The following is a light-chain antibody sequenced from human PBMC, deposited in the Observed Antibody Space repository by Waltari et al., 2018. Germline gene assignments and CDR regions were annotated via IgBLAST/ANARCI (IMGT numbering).Light chain of an antibody. V-gene: IGLV3-1*01. Sequence: SYELTQPPSVSVSPGQTASITCSGDELGAKYTCWYQQKTGQSPVRVIYQDIKRPSGIRVRVSGTNCGHTDTLTLSGTQAMDEADYCCQAWDRSTLIFGGGTKRTVL. CDR3: QAWDRSTLI. CDR2: QDI. CDR1: ELGAKY. J-gene: IGLJ2*01.